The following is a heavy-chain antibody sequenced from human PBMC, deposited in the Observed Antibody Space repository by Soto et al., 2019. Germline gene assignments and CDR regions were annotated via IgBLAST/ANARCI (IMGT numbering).Heavy chain of an antibody. D-gene: IGHD1-1*01. J-gene: IGHJ6*02. CDR1: GFTFSSYS. CDR3: ARWKTPLYYYYGMDV. CDR2: ISSSSSYI. V-gene: IGHV3-21*01. Sequence: EVQLVEYGGGLGKPGGSLRLSCAASGFTFSSYSMNWVRQAPGKGLEWVSSISSSSSYIYYADSVKGRFTISRDNAKNSLYLQMNSLRAEDTAVYYCARWKTPLYYYYGMDVWGHGTTVTVSS.